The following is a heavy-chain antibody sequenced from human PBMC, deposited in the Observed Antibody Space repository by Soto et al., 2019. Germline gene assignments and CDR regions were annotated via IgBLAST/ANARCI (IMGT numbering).Heavy chain of an antibody. CDR2: VYWDDDK. Sequence: QIALKESGPTLVKPTQNLTLTCTFSGFSLTTPTVGVGWIRQPPGKALEWLAFVYWDDDKRYSPSLKTRLTITKDSSENRVVLTMTDMDPADTGTYYCAHQPDDANGFDPWGQGTLVTVSS. CDR3: AHQPDDANGFDP. J-gene: IGHJ5*02. D-gene: IGHD1-1*01. CDR1: GFSLTTPTVG. V-gene: IGHV2-5*02.